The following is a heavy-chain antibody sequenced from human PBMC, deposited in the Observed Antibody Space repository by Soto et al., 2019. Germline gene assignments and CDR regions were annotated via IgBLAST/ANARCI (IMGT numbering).Heavy chain of an antibody. Sequence: QITLKESGPTRVKPTQTLTLTCILSGFSLTADGVDVGWIRRPPGKALEWLALIYWDDDARYRASLKSRLTITKDSSKNQVVLTMTNMDPVDTATYYCAHAFGGTSWPNDAFDVWGQGTVVTVSS. D-gene: IGHD3-16*01. CDR2: IYWDDDA. CDR3: AHAFGGTSWPNDAFDV. CDR1: GFSLTADGVD. V-gene: IGHV2-5*02. J-gene: IGHJ3*01.